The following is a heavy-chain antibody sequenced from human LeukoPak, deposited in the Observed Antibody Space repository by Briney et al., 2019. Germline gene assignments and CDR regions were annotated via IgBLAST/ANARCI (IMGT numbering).Heavy chain of an antibody. CDR2: INHSGST. D-gene: IGHD1-14*01. V-gene: IGHV4-39*07. Sequence: SETLSLTCTVSGGSISSGSYYWSWIRQPPGKGLEWIGEINHSGSTNYNPSLKSRVTISVDTSKNQFSLKLSSVTAADTAVYYCARGPLYRGWGQGTLVTVSS. CDR3: ARGPLYRG. CDR1: GGSISSGSYY. J-gene: IGHJ4*02.